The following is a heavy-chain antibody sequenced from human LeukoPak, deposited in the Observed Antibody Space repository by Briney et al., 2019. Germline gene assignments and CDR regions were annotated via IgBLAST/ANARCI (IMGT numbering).Heavy chain of an antibody. CDR3: ARGLWSNSCYYFDY. Sequence: PSETLSLTCAVYGGSFSGYYWSRIRQPPGKGLEWIGYIYHSGSTYYNPSLKSRVTISVDRSKNQFSLKLSSVTAADTAVYYCARGLWSNSCYYFDYWGQGTLVTVSS. D-gene: IGHD3-3*01. J-gene: IGHJ4*02. V-gene: IGHV4-34*01. CDR2: IYHSGST. CDR1: GGSFSGYY.